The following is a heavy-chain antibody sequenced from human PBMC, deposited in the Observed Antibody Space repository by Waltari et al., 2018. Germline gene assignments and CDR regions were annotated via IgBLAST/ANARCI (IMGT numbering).Heavy chain of an antibody. CDR2: IKQDGSEK. D-gene: IGHD6-19*01. J-gene: IGHJ4*02. V-gene: IGHV3-7*04. CDR1: GFTFSSYW. Sequence: EVQLVESGGGLVQPGGSLRLSCAASGFTFSSYWMSWVRQAPGKGLEWVVNIKQDGSEKYYVDSVKGRFTISRDNAKNSLYLQMNSLRAEDTAVYYCARGSIAVALGGDYWGQGTLVTVSS. CDR3: ARGSIAVALGGDY.